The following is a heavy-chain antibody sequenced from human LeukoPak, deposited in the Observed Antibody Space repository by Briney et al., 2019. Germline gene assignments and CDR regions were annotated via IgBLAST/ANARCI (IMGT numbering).Heavy chain of an antibody. D-gene: IGHD3-22*01. J-gene: IGHJ4*02. CDR1: GGTFSSYA. CDR2: IIPIFGTA. CDR3: ARNPYVDYYDSSGYGDY. Sequence: SVKVSCKASGGTFSSYAISWVRQAPGQGLEWMGGIIPIFGTANYAQKFQGRVTITADESTSTAYMELSSLRSEDTAVYYCARNPYVDYYDSSGYGDYWGQGTLVTVSS. V-gene: IGHV1-69*13.